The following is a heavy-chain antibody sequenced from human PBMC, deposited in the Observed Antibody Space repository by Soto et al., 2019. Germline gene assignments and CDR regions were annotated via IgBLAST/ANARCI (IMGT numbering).Heavy chain of an antibody. J-gene: IGHJ6*03. V-gene: IGHV3-74*01. CDR1: GFTFSNYW. D-gene: IGHD2-15*01. Sequence: EVKLVESGGGLVQPGGSLRLSCAASGFTFSNYWMYWVRQAPGQGLVWVSRINSDGSVSRYADSVKGRLTISRDNVKNTRYLQMNSLRVEDTAVYYCARGHRVGCSCYTLAGSFYYYMDVWGKGTTVTV. CDR2: INSDGSVS. CDR3: ARGHRVGCSCYTLAGSFYYYMDV.